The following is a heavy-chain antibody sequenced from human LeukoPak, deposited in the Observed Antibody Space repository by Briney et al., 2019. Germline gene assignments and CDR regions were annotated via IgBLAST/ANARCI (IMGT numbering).Heavy chain of an antibody. CDR1: GGTFISYA. CDR2: CIPSFGTA. V-gene: IGHV1-69*05. J-gene: IGHJ3*02. Sequence: ASVKVSCKASGGTFISYAISGVRQAPGQGREGMGGCIPSFGTANYAQKFQGRVTITTDESTSTAYMDLSSLRSEDTAVYYCARGRDRYSGYHLGTAFDIWGQGTMVTVSS. CDR3: ARGRDRYSGYHLGTAFDI. D-gene: IGHD5-12*01.